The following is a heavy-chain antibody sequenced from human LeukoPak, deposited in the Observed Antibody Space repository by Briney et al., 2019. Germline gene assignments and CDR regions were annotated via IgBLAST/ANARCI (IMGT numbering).Heavy chain of an antibody. CDR2: IWYDGGTK. J-gene: IGHJ4*02. D-gene: IGHD3-9*01. CDR1: GFSFSSYG. CDR3: ARDVQSEFRYFDWLLNS. Sequence: TGGSLRLSCAASGFSFSSYGMHWVRQAPGKGLEWVAVIWYDGGTKYYADSVMGRFTISRDNSKNTLYLQMNSLRAEDTAVYYCARDVQSEFRYFDWLLNSWGQGTLVTVSS. V-gene: IGHV3-33*01.